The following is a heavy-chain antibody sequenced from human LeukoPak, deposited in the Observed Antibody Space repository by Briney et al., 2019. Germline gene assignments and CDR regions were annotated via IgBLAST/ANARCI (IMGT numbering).Heavy chain of an antibody. CDR3: ARDPDAVYSGYDSDWFDP. V-gene: IGHV1-18*04. Sequence: ASVKVSCKASGYTFTSYGISWVRQAPGQGLEWMGWISAYNGNTNYAQKLQGRVTMTTDTSTSTAYMELRSLRPDDTAVYYCARDPDAVYSGYDSDWFDPWGQGTLVTVSS. CDR1: GYTFTSYG. J-gene: IGHJ5*02. CDR2: ISAYNGNT. D-gene: IGHD5-12*01.